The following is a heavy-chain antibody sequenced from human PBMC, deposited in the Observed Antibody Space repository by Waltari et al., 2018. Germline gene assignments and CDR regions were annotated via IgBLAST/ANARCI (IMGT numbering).Heavy chain of an antibody. D-gene: IGHD2-2*01. CDR1: GGSISSYY. J-gene: IGHJ2*01. CDR3: ARDLVPAAIYWYFDL. Sequence: QVQLQESGPGLVKPSETLSLTCTVSGGSISSYYWSWIRQPAGKGLEWIGRIYTSGSTNYNPPLKTRVTMSVDTSKNQFSLKLSSVTAADTAVYYCARDLVPAAIYWYFDLWAVAPWSLSPQ. V-gene: IGHV4-4*07. CDR2: IYTSGST.